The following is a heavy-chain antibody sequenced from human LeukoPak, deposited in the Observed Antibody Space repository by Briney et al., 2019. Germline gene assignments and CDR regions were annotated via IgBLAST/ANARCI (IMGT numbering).Heavy chain of an antibody. CDR1: GFSLSNYA. V-gene: IGHV3-23*01. J-gene: IGHJ4*02. CDR3: AKGASDYVEIGYFDH. CDR2: IIASSGST. Sequence: PGGSLGLSCAVSGFSLSNYAMSWVRQAPGKGLEWVSLIIASSGSTVYADSVKGRFTISRDNSKNTVYLQMNSLRAEDTAVCYCAKGASDYVEIGYFDHWAQGTVVTVSS. D-gene: IGHD3-16*01.